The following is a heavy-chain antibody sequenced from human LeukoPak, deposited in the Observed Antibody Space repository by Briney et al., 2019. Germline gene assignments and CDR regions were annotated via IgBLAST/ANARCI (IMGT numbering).Heavy chain of an antibody. CDR2: INTRGST. CDR1: GGSICSYY. D-gene: IGHD5/OR15-5a*01. V-gene: IGHV4-4*07. Sequence: SETLSLTRTVSGGSICSYYGSWIRQPAGKGLEWLGRINTRGSTNYIPSLKSRITMSVDTSKNQFSLKLNSVTAADTAVYYCARGPSFSVYAPPGYYWGHGTPVSVSS. J-gene: IGHJ4*01. CDR3: ARGPSFSVYAPPGYY.